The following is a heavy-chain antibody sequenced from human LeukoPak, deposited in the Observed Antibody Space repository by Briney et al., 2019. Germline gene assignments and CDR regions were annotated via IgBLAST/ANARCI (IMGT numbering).Heavy chain of an antibody. CDR1: GFNFSTYW. CDR2: ISSSSSYI. Sequence: TGGSLRLSCVASGFNFSTYWMSWVRQAPGKGLEWVSSISSSSSYIYYADSVKGRFTISRDNAKNSLYLQMNSLRAEDTAVYYCARHFTGEYYYYYYMDVWGKGTTVTVSS. J-gene: IGHJ6*03. CDR3: ARHFTGEYYYYYYMDV. D-gene: IGHD3-10*01. V-gene: IGHV3-21*01.